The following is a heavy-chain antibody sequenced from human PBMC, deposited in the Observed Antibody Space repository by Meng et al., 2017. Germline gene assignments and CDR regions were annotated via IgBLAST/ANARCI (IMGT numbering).Heavy chain of an antibody. D-gene: IGHD4-23*01. Sequence: QGQLLLSRAVVTNVGASLKVSGKAPGYIFTGYYIHWVRKAPGQRLEWMGQINPNRGVTNFAHRFQGRVTMTRDTSISTAYMELSRLTSDDTAVYYCAREIASRGNHARWGQGTLVTASS. CDR1: GYIFTGYY. V-gene: IGHV1-2*06. CDR3: AREIASRGNHAR. J-gene: IGHJ4*02. CDR2: INPNRGVT.